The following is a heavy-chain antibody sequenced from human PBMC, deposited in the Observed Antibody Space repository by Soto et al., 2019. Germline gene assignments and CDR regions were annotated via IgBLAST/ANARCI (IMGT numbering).Heavy chain of an antibody. CDR3: ARVFGPNQRGYIGYSL. J-gene: IGHJ4*02. Sequence: QVQLQQWGAGLLKPSDTLSLTCAVSTGPFSAYYWSWIRQSPGKGLEWIGDINQSGNTNYNPSLKSRVTISVDTPNKQFSLKLISVTAADSAVYYCARVFGPNQRGYIGYSLWGQGTPVTVSA. CDR1: TGPFSAYY. V-gene: IGHV4-34*01. D-gene: IGHD5-12*01. CDR2: INQSGNT.